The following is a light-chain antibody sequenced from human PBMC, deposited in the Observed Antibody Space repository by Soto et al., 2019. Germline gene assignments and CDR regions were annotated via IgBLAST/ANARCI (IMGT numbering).Light chain of an antibody. J-gene: IGKJ5*01. CDR3: QQYGSSVT. CDR2: GAS. CDR1: QRVSSN. V-gene: IGKV3-20*01. Sequence: EVVMTQSPATLSVTLGDRATLSCRASQRVSSNLAWYQQKPGQGPRLLIYGASSRASGIPDRFSGSGSGTDFTLTISRLEPEDSAVYYCQQYGSSVTFGQGTRLEI.